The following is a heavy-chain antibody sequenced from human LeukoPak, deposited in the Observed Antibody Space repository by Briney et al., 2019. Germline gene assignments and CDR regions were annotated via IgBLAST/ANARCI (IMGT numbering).Heavy chain of an antibody. CDR2: IYHSGST. D-gene: IGHD6-25*01. Sequence: PSETLSLTCTVSGGSISSGGYYWSWLRQPPGKGLEWIGYIYHSGSTYYNPSLKSRVTISVDRSKNQFSLKLSSVTAADTAVYYCARDPAGHWGQGTLVTVSS. J-gene: IGHJ4*02. V-gene: IGHV4-30-2*01. CDR3: ARDPAGH. CDR1: GGSISSGGYY.